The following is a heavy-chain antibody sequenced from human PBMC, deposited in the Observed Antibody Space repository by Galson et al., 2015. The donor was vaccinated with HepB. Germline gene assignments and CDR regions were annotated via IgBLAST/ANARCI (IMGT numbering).Heavy chain of an antibody. CDR3: VRGQTYFDY. J-gene: IGHJ4*02. CDR2: ISSSGNYI. CDR1: GFSFIDAW. Sequence: SLRLSCAASGFSFIDAWMNWVRQAPGLGLEWVASISSSGNYIYYTDSVKGRFTISRDSAKNSLFLQMSSLRAEDTAVYYCVRGQTYFDYWGQGALVTVSS. V-gene: IGHV3-21*01.